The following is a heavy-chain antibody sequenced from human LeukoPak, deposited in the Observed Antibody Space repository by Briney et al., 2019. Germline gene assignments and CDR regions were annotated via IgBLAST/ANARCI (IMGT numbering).Heavy chain of an antibody. Sequence: ASVKVSCKASGYTFTMNGISWVRQAPGQGLEWMGWINSYNGKTNYAQRLQGRVTMTTDTSTSTAYMELRSLRSDDTAVYYCASSDGKYFQHWGQGTLVTVSS. CDR2: INSYNGKT. CDR1: GYTFTMNG. D-gene: IGHD1-1*01. CDR3: ASSDGKYFQH. J-gene: IGHJ1*01. V-gene: IGHV1-18*01.